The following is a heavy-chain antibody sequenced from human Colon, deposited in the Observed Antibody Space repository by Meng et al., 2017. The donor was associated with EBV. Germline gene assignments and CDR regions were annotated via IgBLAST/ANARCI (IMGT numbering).Heavy chain of an antibody. CDR3: ATTKYDSGSYNWFDP. Sequence: QLQLQESGPGLVKPSXTLXLTCTXSGGSITNGSYYWGWIRQPPGKGLEWIGNIYYSGNTYYNPSLKSRVTISVDTSKNQFSLKLSSVTAADTALYYCATTKYDSGSYNWFDPWGQGTLVTVSS. V-gene: IGHV4-39*07. D-gene: IGHD3-10*01. CDR1: GGSITNGSYY. J-gene: IGHJ5*02. CDR2: IYYSGNT.